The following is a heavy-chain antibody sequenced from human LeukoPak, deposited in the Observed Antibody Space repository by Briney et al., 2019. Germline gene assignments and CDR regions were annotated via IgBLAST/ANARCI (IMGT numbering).Heavy chain of an antibody. Sequence: PGGSLRLSCAASGFTFSDYYMSWIRQAPGKGLEWVSYISSSGSTIYYADSVKGRFTISRGNAKNSLYLQMNSLRAEDTAVYYCARDNRRGGITMVRELNWFDPWGQGTLVTVSS. CDR1: GFTFSDYY. D-gene: IGHD3-10*01. CDR2: ISSSGSTI. CDR3: ARDNRRGGITMVRELNWFDP. J-gene: IGHJ5*02. V-gene: IGHV3-11*01.